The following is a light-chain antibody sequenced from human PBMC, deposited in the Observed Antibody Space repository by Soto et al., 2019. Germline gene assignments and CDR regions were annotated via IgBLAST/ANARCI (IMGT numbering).Light chain of an antibody. CDR1: SSDVGGYNY. J-gene: IGLJ2*01. CDR3: SSYTSSIS. CDR2: DVN. Sequence: QSALTQPASVSGSPGQSITISCTGTSSDVGGYNYVSWYQQHPGKAPKLMIYDVNTRPSGVSNRFSASKSGNTASLTISGLQDEDEADYYCSSYTSSISFGGGTKLTVL. V-gene: IGLV2-14*01.